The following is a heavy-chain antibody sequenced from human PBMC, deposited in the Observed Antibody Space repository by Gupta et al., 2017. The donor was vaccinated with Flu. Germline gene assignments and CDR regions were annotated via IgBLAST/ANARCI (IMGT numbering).Heavy chain of an antibody. V-gene: IGHV4-34*01. CDR1: GGSFRGYY. Sequence: QVQLPQWGAGLLKPSETLSLTCAVYGGSFRGYYGSWIRQPPGKGLEWIGEINHSGSTNYNPSLKSRVTISVDTSKNQFSLKLSSVTAADTAVYYCASNRPPGGYYRKFYYGMDVWGQGTTVTVSS. J-gene: IGHJ6*01. D-gene: IGHD3-22*01. CDR2: INHSGST. CDR3: ASNRPPGGYYRKFYYGMDV.